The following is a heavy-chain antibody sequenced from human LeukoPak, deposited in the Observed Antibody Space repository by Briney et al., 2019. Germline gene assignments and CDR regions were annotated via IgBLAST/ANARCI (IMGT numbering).Heavy chain of an antibody. CDR3: ARRKSMVRGPRGYFDY. Sequence: SETLSLTCTVSGGSISSSSYYWGWIRQPPGKGLEWIGEINHSGSTNYNPSLKSRVTISVETSKNQFSLELSSVTAADTAVYYCARRKSMVRGPRGYFDYWGQGTLVTVSS. J-gene: IGHJ4*02. V-gene: IGHV4-39*07. CDR2: INHSGST. D-gene: IGHD3-10*01. CDR1: GGSISSSSYY.